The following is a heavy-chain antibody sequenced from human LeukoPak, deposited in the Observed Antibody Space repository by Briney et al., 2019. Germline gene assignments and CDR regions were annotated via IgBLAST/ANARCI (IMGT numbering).Heavy chain of an antibody. V-gene: IGHV4-59*01. J-gene: IGHJ6*03. Sequence: SETLSLTCTVSGGSISSYYWSWIRQPPGKGLEWIGYIYYSGSTNYNPSLKSRVTISVDTSKNQFSLKLSSVTAADTAVYYCARETTRDRFMDVWGKGTTVTVSS. D-gene: IGHD4-17*01. CDR1: GGSISSYY. CDR2: IYYSGST. CDR3: ARETTRDRFMDV.